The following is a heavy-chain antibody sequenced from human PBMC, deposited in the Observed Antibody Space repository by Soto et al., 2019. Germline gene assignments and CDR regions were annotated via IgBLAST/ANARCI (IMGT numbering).Heavy chain of an antibody. V-gene: IGHV3-23*01. D-gene: IGHD1-1*01. Sequence: GGSLRLSCAASGFTFSNYAISWVRQAPGKGLEWVSAIIGSGGSTYYADSVKGRFTISRDNSKNTLYLQMNSLRAEDTAVYYCARGAFGTYYFDFWGQGTLVTVSS. CDR1: GFTFSNYA. J-gene: IGHJ4*02. CDR3: ARGAFGTYYFDF. CDR2: IIGSGGST.